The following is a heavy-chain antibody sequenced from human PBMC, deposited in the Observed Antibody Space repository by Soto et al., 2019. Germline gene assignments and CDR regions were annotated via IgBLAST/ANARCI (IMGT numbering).Heavy chain of an antibody. CDR3: EGSWT. CDR1: GFTIRNYA. Sequence: EVQVVESGGDLVQPGGSLRLSCAASGFTIRNYAMSWVRQAPGKALEWVSGISGGSDRTYYADSVKGRFTIFKDNSKNTLYLLMSNLRVEDTAVYHCEGSWTWGQGTMVTVSS. J-gene: IGHJ3*01. V-gene: IGHV3-23*04. D-gene: IGHD5-12*01. CDR2: ISGGSDRT.